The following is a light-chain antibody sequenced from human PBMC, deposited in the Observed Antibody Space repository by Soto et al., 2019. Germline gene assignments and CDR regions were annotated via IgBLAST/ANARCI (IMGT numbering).Light chain of an antibody. CDR1: QSVTDF. CDR2: DAS. J-gene: IGKJ3*01. V-gene: IGKV3-11*01. Sequence: EIVLTQSPVTLSLSPGERATLSCRASQSVTDFLAWYQQKPGQAPRLLIYDASNRATGIPARFSGSGSGTDFTLTISSLEPEDFAAYYCLQDHIYPFTFGPGTKSGY. CDR3: LQDHIYPFT.